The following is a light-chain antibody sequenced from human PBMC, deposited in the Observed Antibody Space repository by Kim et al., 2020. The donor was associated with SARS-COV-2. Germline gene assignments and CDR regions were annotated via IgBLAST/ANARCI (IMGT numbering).Light chain of an antibody. Sequence: DIQMTQSPSSLSASVGDRVTITCQASQDINKFLNWYQQKPGKAPKLLIYDASNLQTGVPSRFSGGGSGTDFSFTISSLQPEDIATYYCQQYNIYPYTFGQGTKLEI. CDR3: QQYNIYPYT. CDR1: QDINKF. V-gene: IGKV1-33*01. J-gene: IGKJ2*01. CDR2: DAS.